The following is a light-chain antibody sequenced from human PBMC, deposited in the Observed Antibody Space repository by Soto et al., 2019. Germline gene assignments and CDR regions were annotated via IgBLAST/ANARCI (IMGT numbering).Light chain of an antibody. V-gene: IGKV1-5*03. CDR1: QSIDSW. CDR2: TTS. CDR3: QKYNSYS. J-gene: IGKJ1*01. Sequence: DIHSAHSPSTLSSSFVDSVTITCRATQSIDSWLAWYQQKSGKAPKLLIYTTSILESGVPSRFSGSGSGTEFTLTISSLKPDDFATYYCQKYNSYSFGQGTKVDIK.